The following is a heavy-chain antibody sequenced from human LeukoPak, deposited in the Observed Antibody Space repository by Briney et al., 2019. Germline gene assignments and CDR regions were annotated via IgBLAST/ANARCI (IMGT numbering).Heavy chain of an antibody. J-gene: IGHJ4*02. CDR3: ARSNNRCSGGSCYPESFDY. CDR1: GGSISSYY. CDR2: IYYSGST. Sequence: SETLSLTCTVSGGSISSYYWSWIRQPPGKGLEWIGYIYYSGSTNYNPSLKSRVTISVDTSKNQFSLKLSSVTAADTAVYYCARSNNRCSGGSCYPESFDYWGQGTLVTVSS. V-gene: IGHV4-59*12. D-gene: IGHD2-15*01.